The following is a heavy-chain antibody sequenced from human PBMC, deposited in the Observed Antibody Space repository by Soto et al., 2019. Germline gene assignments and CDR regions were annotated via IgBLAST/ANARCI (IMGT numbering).Heavy chain of an antibody. CDR3: AHHPYDTSGYVLDY. J-gene: IGHJ4*02. CDR1: GFSLNSTGVG. V-gene: IGHV2-5*02. CDR2: IYWDDDK. Sequence: QITLKESGPTLVKPTQTLTLTCTFSGFSLNSTGVGVGWIRQPPGEALEWLALIYWDDDKRHSPSLKSRLTITKDTSNNQVVLVMTNIDPVDTATYYCAHHPYDTSGYVLDYWGRGIMVTVSS. D-gene: IGHD3-22*01.